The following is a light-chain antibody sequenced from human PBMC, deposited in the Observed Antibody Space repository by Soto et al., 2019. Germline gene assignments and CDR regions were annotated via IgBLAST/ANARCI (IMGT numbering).Light chain of an antibody. Sequence: QAVVTQEPSLTVSTGGTVTLTCRPSTGAVTSAHYPYWFHRNPGQAPRPLIYDTTHKHSWTPARSSGSLLGGKAALTLAGAQPEDAAEYCCLLTSSDEEVFGTGTKVTVL. V-gene: IGLV7-46*01. J-gene: IGLJ1*01. CDR3: LLTSSDEEV. CDR1: TGAVTSAHY. CDR2: DTT.